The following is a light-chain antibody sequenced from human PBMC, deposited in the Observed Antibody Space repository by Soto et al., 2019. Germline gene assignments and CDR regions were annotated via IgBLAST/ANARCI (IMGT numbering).Light chain of an antibody. J-gene: IGKJ1*01. Sequence: EIVMTQSPATLSASPGERASLSCRASQSVSSNLAWYQQKPGQAPRLLIYGASTRATGIPARFSGSGSGTEFTLTISSLQSEDFAVYNCQQNNSWLRTFGQGTKVDIK. CDR1: QSVSSN. V-gene: IGKV3-15*01. CDR3: QQNNSWLRT. CDR2: GAS.